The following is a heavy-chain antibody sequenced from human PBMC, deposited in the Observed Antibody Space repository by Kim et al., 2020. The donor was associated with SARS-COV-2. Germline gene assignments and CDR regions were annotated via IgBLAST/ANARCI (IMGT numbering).Heavy chain of an antibody. CDR1: GFTFSSYG. Sequence: GGSLRLSCAASGFTFSSYGMHWVRQAPGKGLEWVAVIWYDGSNKYYADSVKGRFTISRDNSKNTLYLQMNSLRAGDTAVYYCARALEGYDYVWGSYRFYPALVYWGQGTLVTVSS. CDR3: ARALEGYDYVWGSYRFYPALVY. V-gene: IGHV3-33*01. D-gene: IGHD3-16*02. J-gene: IGHJ4*02. CDR2: IWYDGSNK.